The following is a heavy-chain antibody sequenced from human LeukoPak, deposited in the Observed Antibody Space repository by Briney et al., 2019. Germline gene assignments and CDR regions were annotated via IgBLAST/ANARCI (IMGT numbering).Heavy chain of an antibody. V-gene: IGHV3-7*01. Sequence: GGSLRLSCAASGFTFSNYWMSWVRQAPGKGLEWVANIKQDGSVKYYVDSVRGRFTISRDNAKNSVYLQMNSLRAEDTAVYYCASLSSPTSSSSDRFDYWGQGTLVTVSS. J-gene: IGHJ4*02. CDR3: ASLSSPTSSSSDRFDY. CDR2: IKQDGSVK. D-gene: IGHD6-6*01. CDR1: GFTFSNYW.